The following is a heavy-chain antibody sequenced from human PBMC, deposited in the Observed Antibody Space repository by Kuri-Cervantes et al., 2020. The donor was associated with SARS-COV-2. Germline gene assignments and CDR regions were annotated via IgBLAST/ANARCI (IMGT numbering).Heavy chain of an antibody. CDR3: ARYCTSISCESAIDF. Sequence: GGSLRLSCAASGFTFSSYWMTWVRQAPGKGLDWVANVRQDGRDKYNGDSVKGRFTISRDNTKNSLYLQMDSLTAEDTAVYYCARYCTSISCESAIDFWGQGTLVTVSS. V-gene: IGHV3-7*03. D-gene: IGHD2-2*01. J-gene: IGHJ4*02. CDR2: VRQDGRDK. CDR1: GFTFSSYW.